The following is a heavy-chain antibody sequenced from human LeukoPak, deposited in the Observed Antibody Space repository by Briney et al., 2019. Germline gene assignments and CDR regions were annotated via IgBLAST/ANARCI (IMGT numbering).Heavy chain of an antibody. CDR3: ASGVGITMLVADDAFDI. CDR1: GYTFTSYG. CDR2: ISAYNGNT. J-gene: IGHJ3*02. Sequence: ASVKVSCKASGYTFTSYGISWVRQAPGQGLEWMGWISAYNGNTNYAQKLQGRVTMTTDTSTSTAYMELRSLRSDDTAVYYCASGVGITMLVADDAFDIWGQGTMVTVSS. V-gene: IGHV1-18*01. D-gene: IGHD3-22*01.